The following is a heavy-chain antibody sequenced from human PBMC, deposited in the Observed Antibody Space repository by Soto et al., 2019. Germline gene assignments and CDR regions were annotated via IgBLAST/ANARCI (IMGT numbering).Heavy chain of an antibody. J-gene: IGHJ3*02. CDR3: ARGGSYYYDSSGYYRRFEAFDI. D-gene: IGHD3-22*01. V-gene: IGHV4-30-2*01. CDR1: GGSISSGGYS. Sequence: SETLSLTCAVSGGSISSGGYSWSWIRQPPGKGLEWIGYIYHSGSTYYNPSLKSRVTISVDRSKNQFSLKLSPVTAADTAVYYCARGGSYYYDSSGYYRRFEAFDIWGQGTMVTVSS. CDR2: IYHSGST.